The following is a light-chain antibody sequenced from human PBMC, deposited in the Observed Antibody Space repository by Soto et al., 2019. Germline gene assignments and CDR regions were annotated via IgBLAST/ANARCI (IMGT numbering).Light chain of an antibody. CDR2: DAS. V-gene: IGKV1-5*01. Sequence: DIQMTKSPSTVSASVGDAVTITCRASQSISTWLAWYQQKPGKAPNLLIYDASTLESGGPSGFSGSGSGTEFTLTLSILQPDDSATYYCQQDNSYPYTFGQGTKLEI. J-gene: IGKJ2*01. CDR1: QSISTW. CDR3: QQDNSYPYT.